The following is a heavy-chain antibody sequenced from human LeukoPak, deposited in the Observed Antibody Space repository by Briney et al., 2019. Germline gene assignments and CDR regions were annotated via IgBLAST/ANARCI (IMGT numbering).Heavy chain of an antibody. CDR1: GFTLSGDY. D-gene: IGHD2-15*01. J-gene: IGHJ4*02. CDR2: IFGAGTT. CDR3: ARAIQFGGYFDY. V-gene: IGHV3-53*01. Sequence: PGGSLRLSCAASGFTLSGDYMSWVRQAPGKGLEWVSVIFGAGTTYYADSVKGRFTISRDNSKNTLYLQMNSLRAEDTAVYYCARAIQFGGYFDYWGQAPVVTVST.